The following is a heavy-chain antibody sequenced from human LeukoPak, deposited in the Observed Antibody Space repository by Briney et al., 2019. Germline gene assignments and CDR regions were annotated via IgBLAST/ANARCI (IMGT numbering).Heavy chain of an antibody. CDR3: AKAPRYFLTPYFDY. CDR2: ISGSGGST. Sequence: TGGSLRLSCAASGFTFSGYGMSWVRQAPGKGLEWVSAISGSGGSTYYADSVKGRFTISRDNSKNTLYLQMNSLRAEDTAVYYCAKAPRYFLTPYFDYWGQGTLVTVSS. V-gene: IGHV3-23*01. CDR1: GFTFSGYG. D-gene: IGHD3-9*01. J-gene: IGHJ4*02.